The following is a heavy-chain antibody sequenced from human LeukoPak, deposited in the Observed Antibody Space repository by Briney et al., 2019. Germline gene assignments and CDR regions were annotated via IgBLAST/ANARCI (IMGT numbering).Heavy chain of an antibody. Sequence: GGSLRLSCAASGFTFDDYAMHWVRQAPGKVLEWVSLISGDGGSTYYADSVKGRFTISRDNSKNSLYLQMNSLRTEDTALYYCATGTVAATRYYYYGMDVWGQGTTVTVSS. CDR1: GFTFDDYA. CDR3: ATGTVAATRYYYYGMDV. V-gene: IGHV3-43*02. D-gene: IGHD2-15*01. CDR2: ISGDGGST. J-gene: IGHJ6*02.